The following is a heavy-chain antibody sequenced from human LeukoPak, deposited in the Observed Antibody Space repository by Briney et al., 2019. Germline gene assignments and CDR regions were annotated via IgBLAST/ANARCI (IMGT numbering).Heavy chain of an antibody. V-gene: IGHV1-18*04. Sequence: ASVKVSCKASGYTFTSYGISWVRQAPGQVLEWMGWISAYNGNTNYAQKLQGRVTMTTDTSTSTAYMELRSLRSDDTAVYYCAMLGRTVPVHRNWFDPWGQGTLVTVSS. J-gene: IGHJ5*02. CDR1: GYTFTSYG. CDR2: ISAYNGNT. CDR3: AMLGRTVPVHRNWFDP. D-gene: IGHD2-2*01.